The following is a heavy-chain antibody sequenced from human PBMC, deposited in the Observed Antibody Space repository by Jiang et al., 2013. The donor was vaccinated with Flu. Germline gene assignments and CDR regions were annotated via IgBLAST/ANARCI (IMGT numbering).Heavy chain of an antibody. Sequence: KPTQTLTLTCTFSGFSLTTRPLCVSWVRQPPGKALEWLALIDWDDDKYYSTSLKTRLTISKDTSKNQVVLTMTNLDPVDTATYYCARIQAADPYWHFDIWGRGTLVTVSS. CDR1: GFSLTTRPLC. J-gene: IGHJ2*01. CDR3: ARIQAADPYWHFDI. CDR2: IDWDDDK. V-gene: IGHV2-70*20.